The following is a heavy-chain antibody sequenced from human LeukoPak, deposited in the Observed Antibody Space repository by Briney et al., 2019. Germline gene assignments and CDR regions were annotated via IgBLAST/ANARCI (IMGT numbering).Heavy chain of an antibody. CDR3: ARDLEDSSPFGAFDM. J-gene: IGHJ3*02. CDR2: IWFDGIEK. D-gene: IGHD3-22*01. CDR1: GFTFSNYG. V-gene: IGHV3-33*01. Sequence: PGGSLRLSCAASGFTFSNYGMHWVRQVPGKGLEWVAAIWFDGIEKYYADSVKGRLTISRDNSKNTLYLQMNSLRAEDTAVYYCARDLEDSSPFGAFDMWGQGTMVTVSS.